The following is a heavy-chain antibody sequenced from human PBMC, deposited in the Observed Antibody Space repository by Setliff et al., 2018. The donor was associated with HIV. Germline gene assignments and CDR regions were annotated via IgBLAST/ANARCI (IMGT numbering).Heavy chain of an antibody. CDR2: VYSAGTTT. Sequence: GGSLRLSCAASGFRFSTYWMTWVRQVPGKGLAWVSRVYSAGTTTTYADSVKGRFTISRDNGKNTLYLQMDNVGVEDTAVYYCARSRGIGNYHRDVWGQGTLVTVSS. V-gene: IGHV3-74*01. D-gene: IGHD3-10*01. J-gene: IGHJ1*01. CDR3: ARSRGIGNYHRDV. CDR1: GFRFSTYW.